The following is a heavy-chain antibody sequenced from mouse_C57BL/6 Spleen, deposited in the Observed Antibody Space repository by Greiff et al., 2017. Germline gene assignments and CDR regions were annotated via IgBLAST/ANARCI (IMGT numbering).Heavy chain of an antibody. J-gene: IGHJ3*01. V-gene: IGHV5-12*01. CDR3: ARPYYYGSSPLAY. D-gene: IGHD1-1*01. CDR2: ISNGGGST. Sequence: EVQLVESGGGLVQPGGSLKLSCAASGFTFSDYYMSWVRQTPEKRLEWVAYISNGGGSTYYPDTVKGRFTISRDNAKNNLYLQMSRLKSEDTAMYYCARPYYYGSSPLAYWGQGTLVTVSA. CDR1: GFTFSDYY.